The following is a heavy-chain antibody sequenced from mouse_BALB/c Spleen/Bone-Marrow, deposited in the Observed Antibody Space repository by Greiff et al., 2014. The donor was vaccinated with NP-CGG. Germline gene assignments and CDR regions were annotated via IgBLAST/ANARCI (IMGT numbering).Heavy chain of an antibody. CDR2: INPGIGGT. CDR3: ARFTRDY. CDR1: GYAFTNYL. V-gene: IGHV1-54*01. Sequence: VQLQQSGDDLVRPGTSVKVSCKASGYAFTNYLIEWFKQRPGQGLEWIGRINPGIGGTTYNAKFKGKATLTADKSSTTAYRQLNSLTSDDSAVYFCARFTRDYWGQGTTLTVSS. J-gene: IGHJ2*01.